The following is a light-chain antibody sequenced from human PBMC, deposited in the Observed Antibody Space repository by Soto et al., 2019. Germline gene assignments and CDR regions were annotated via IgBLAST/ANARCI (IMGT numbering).Light chain of an antibody. CDR3: QHYNSYSEA. J-gene: IGKJ1*01. CDR2: GAS. Sequence: EIVVTQSPATLSVSPGERATLSCWASQSVSRNVTWYQQKPGQAPRLLIFGASTRATGIPARFSGSGSGTEFTLTISSLQPDDFATYYCQHYNSYSEAFGQGTKVDIK. CDR1: QSVSRN. V-gene: IGKV3-15*01.